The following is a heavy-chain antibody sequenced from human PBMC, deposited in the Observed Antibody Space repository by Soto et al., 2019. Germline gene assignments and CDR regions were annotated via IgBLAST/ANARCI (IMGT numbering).Heavy chain of an antibody. V-gene: IGHV1-69*13. D-gene: IGHD2-21*02. CDR1: GGTFSSYA. CDR2: IIPIFGTA. J-gene: IGHJ1*01. Sequence: SGNVSCKASGGTFSSYAISWVRQARGQGLEWMGGIIPIFGTATDAQKFQGRVTITADESTSTAYMELSSLRSEDTAVYSCASTTDKYSEAGGACYTHCYLQH. CDR3: ASTTDKYSEAGGACYTHCYLQH.